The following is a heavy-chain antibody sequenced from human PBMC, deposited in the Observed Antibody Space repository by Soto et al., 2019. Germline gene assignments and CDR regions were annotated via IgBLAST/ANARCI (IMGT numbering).Heavy chain of an antibody. CDR2: IYYSGST. Sequence: QVQLQESGPGLVKPSQTLSLTCTVSGGSISSGDYYWSWIRPPPGKGLEWMGYIYYSGSTYYNPSLKSRVNISVDTSKNQFSLKLSAVTAAYTAVYYCARWGLLTGCDHWGQGTLVTVSS. CDR3: ARWGLLTGCDH. V-gene: IGHV4-30-4*01. CDR1: GGSISSGDYY. J-gene: IGHJ4*02. D-gene: IGHD3-9*01.